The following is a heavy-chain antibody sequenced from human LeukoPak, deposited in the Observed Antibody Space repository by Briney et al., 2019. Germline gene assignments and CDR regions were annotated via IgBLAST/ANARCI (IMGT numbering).Heavy chain of an antibody. V-gene: IGHV1-18*01. CDR3: ARDSRTYVWGSYRPTY. Sequence: EASVKVSCKASGGTFSSYAISWVRQAPGQGLEWMGWISAYNGNTNYAQKLQGRVTMATDTSTSTAYMELRSLRSDDTAVYYCARDSRTYVWGSYRPTYWGQGTLVTVSS. CDR1: GGTFSSYA. CDR2: ISAYNGNT. J-gene: IGHJ4*02. D-gene: IGHD3-16*02.